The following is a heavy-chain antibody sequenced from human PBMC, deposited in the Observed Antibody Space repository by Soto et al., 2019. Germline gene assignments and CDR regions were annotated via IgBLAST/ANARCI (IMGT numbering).Heavy chain of an antibody. Sequence: QVLLVESGGGVVQPGGSLRLSCATGGFSFGSFAMHWVRQAPGKGLEWLAVVSYDGNKKNYIDSVKGRFTISRDNSQHTLFLQMNSLRPEDTAVYYCAKLRLEPYSAFWRGYPLWGRGTLVSVSS. D-gene: IGHD3-3*01. CDR3: AKLRLEPYSAFWRGYPL. CDR1: GFSFGSFA. V-gene: IGHV3-30*18. CDR2: VSYDGNKK. J-gene: IGHJ4*02.